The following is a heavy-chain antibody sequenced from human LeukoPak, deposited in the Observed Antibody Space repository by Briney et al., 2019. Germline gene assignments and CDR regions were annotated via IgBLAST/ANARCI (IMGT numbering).Heavy chain of an antibody. CDR2: TNHSGST. J-gene: IGHJ4*02. CDR1: GGSFSGYY. D-gene: IGHD5-12*01. Sequence: SETLSLTCAVTGGSFSGYYWSWIRQPPGKGLERIGETNHSGSTNYSASLKSRVTISVDTSKNQFSLKLSSVTAADTAVYYCARVLRLYSGYDFLRYWGQGTLVTVSS. V-gene: IGHV4-34*01. CDR3: ARVLRLYSGYDFLRY.